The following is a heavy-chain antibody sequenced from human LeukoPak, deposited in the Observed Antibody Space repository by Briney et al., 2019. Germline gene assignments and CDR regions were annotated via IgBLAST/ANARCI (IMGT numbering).Heavy chain of an antibody. D-gene: IGHD3-10*01. CDR3: ARYKGSGITYYYYYMDV. Sequence: ASVKVSCKASGYTFTSYDINWVRQATGQGLEWMGWMNPNSGNTGYAQKFQGRVTMTRNTSISTAYMELSSLRSEDTAVYYCARYKGSGITYYYYYMDVWGKGTTVTISS. CDR2: MNPNSGNT. J-gene: IGHJ6*03. CDR1: GYTFTSYD. V-gene: IGHV1-8*01.